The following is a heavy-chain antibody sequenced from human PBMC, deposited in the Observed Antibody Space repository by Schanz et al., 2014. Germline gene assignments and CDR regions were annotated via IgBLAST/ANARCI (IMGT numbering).Heavy chain of an antibody. J-gene: IGHJ4*02. CDR1: GFTFSSYG. V-gene: IGHV3-33*01. CDR3: VSETGGPDY. Sequence: QVQLVESGGGVVQPGRSLRLSCAASGFTFSSYGMHWVRQAPGKGLEWVAVIWYDGSNKYYADSVKGRFTISRDNSKNTLFLQMNSLRVEDTAVYFCVSETGGPDYWGQGTLVTVSS. CDR2: IWYDGSNK.